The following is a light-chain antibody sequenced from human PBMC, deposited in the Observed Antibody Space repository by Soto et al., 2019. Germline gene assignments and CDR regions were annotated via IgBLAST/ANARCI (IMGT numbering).Light chain of an antibody. V-gene: IGLV2-14*03. J-gene: IGLJ1*01. CDR1: SSDVGAYTF. Sequence: QSALTQPASVSGSPGQSITISCTGTSSDVGAYTFVSWYQQHPDKVPKLMIFDVSRRPSGVSDRFSGSKSGNTASLTISGLQPDDEADYYCSSYTRRSTHGFGSGTKVTVL. CDR2: DVS. CDR3: SSYTRRSTHG.